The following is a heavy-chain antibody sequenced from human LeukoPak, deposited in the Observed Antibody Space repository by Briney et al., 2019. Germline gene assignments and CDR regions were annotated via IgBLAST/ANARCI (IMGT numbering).Heavy chain of an antibody. V-gene: IGHV4-34*01. CDR2: INHSGST. J-gene: IGHJ3*02. Sequence: PSGTLSLTCAVYGGSFSGYYWSWIRQPPGKGLEWIGEINHSGSTNYNPSPKSRVTISVDTYKNQFSLKLSSVTAADTAVYYCARLGATFDIWGQGTMVTVSS. D-gene: IGHD3-3*01. CDR3: ARLGATFDI. CDR1: GGSFSGYY.